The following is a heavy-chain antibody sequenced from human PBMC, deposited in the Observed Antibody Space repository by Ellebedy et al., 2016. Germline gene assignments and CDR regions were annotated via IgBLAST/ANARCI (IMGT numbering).Heavy chain of an antibody. CDR1: GFTFHNYY. CDR2: ITSDGSTT. Sequence: GESLKISXATSGFTFHNYYMHWVRQASGKGLEWVSIITSDGSTTHYADSVKGRFTIFRDNSKSSLYLQMDSLRTEDTALYYCARDNSGSIDYWGQGTLVTVSS. V-gene: IGHV3-43*01. J-gene: IGHJ4*02. CDR3: ARDNSGSIDY. D-gene: IGHD3-22*01.